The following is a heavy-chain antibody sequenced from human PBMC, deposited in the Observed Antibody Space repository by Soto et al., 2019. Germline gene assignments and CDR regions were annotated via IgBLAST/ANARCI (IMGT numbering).Heavy chain of an antibody. CDR1: GFMFNNYG. CDR2: ISFDGTNK. J-gene: IGHJ4*02. Sequence: QVKLVEAGGGVVQPGRSLGLSCAASGFMFNNYGMHWVRQAPGKGLEWVAIISFDGTNKYYADSVMCRFTISRDNSKNTLYLQMLSLRDEDTAVYYCAKDLLGDRSGSHHGGDFWGQGTRVTVSS. D-gene: IGHD3-22*01. CDR3: AKDLLGDRSGSHHGGDF. V-gene: IGHV3-30*18.